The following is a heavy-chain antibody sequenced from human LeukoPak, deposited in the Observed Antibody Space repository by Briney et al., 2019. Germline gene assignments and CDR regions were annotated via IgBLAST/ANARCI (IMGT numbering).Heavy chain of an antibody. Sequence: GRSLRLSCAASGFTFSSYGMHWVRQAPGKGLEWVAVIWYDGSNKYYADSVKGRFTISRDNSKNTLYLQMNSLRAEDTAVYYCAKDAKPVVTILWYYYYYMDVCGKGTTVTVSS. D-gene: IGHD4-23*01. J-gene: IGHJ6*03. CDR2: IWYDGSNK. CDR3: AKDAKPVVTILWYYYYYMDV. CDR1: GFTFSSYG. V-gene: IGHV3-33*06.